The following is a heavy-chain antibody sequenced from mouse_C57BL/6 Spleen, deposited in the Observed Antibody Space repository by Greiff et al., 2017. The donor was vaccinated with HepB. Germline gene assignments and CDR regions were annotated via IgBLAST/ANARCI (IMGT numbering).Heavy chain of an antibody. CDR3: AHRDDYGSSYAMDY. D-gene: IGHD1-1*01. Sequence: EVNLVESGGGLVQPGGSLSLSCAASGFTFTDYYMSWVRQPPGKALEWLGFIRNKANGYTTEYSASVKGRFTISRDNSQSILYLQMHALRAEDSATYYGAHRDDYGSSYAMDYWGQGTSVTVSS. J-gene: IGHJ4*01. V-gene: IGHV7-3*01. CDR2: IRNKANGYTT. CDR1: GFTFTDYY.